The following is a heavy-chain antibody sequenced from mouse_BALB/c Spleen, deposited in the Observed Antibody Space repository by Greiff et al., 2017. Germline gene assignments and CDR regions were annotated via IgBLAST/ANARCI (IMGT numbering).Heavy chain of an antibody. V-gene: IGHV14-4*02. Sequence: EVQLQQSGAELVRSGASVKLSCTASGFNIKDYYMHWVKQRPEQGLEWIGWIDPENGDTEYAPKFQGKATMTADTSSNTAYLQLSSLTSEDTAVYYCNAYGYYGVDYWGQGTSVTVSS. CDR3: NAYGYYGVDY. CDR2: IDPENGDT. D-gene: IGHD2-3*01. J-gene: IGHJ4*01. CDR1: GFNIKDYY.